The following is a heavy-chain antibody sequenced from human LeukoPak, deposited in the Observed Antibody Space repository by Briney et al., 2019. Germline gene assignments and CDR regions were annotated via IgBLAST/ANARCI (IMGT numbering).Heavy chain of an antibody. CDR3: ARFGPAAIFAEYFQH. CDR1: GGSISSSSYY. CDR2: IYYSGST. Sequence: SETLSLTCTVSGGSISSSSYYWGWIRQPPGKGLEWIGSIYYSGSTYYNPSLKSRVTISVDTSKNQFSLKLSSVTAADTAVYYCARFGPAAIFAEYFQHWGQGTLVTVSS. D-gene: IGHD2-2*02. V-gene: IGHV4-39*01. J-gene: IGHJ1*01.